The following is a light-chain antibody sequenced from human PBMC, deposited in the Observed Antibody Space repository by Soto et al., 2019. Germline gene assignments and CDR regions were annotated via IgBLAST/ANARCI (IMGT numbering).Light chain of an antibody. CDR3: SAYAGNKNLE. CDR1: RSDVGAYGY. J-gene: IGLJ2*01. V-gene: IGLV2-8*01. CDR2: EVS. Sequence: QSALTQPPSASGSPGQSVTISCTASRSDVGAYGYVSWYQQHPGKAPKLMIYEVSKRPSGVPNRFSGSKSGNTASLTVSGLQAEDEDDYYCSAYAGNKNLEFGGGTKLTVL.